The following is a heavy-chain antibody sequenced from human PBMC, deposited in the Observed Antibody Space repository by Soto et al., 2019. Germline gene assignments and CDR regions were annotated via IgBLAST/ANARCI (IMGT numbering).Heavy chain of an antibody. D-gene: IGHD2-15*01. J-gene: IGHJ5*02. V-gene: IGHV4-30-4*01. Sequence: QVQLQESGPGLVKPSQTLSLTCTVSGGSISSADYYWSWIRQPPGKALEGIGSIYYSGSTYYNPSLKSRVTSAVDPFRKRSHLPPAACTAAVTHLYYCASFFCSHGSCSVDPWGQGTLVTVSS. CDR1: GGSISSADYY. CDR3: ASFFCSHGSCSVDP. CDR2: IYYSGST.